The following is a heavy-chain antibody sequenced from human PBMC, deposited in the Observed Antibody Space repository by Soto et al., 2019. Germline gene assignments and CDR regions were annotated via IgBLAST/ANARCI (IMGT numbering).Heavy chain of an antibody. CDR2: IYYSGST. CDR3: ARDKIVVPAATFGMDV. J-gene: IGHJ6*02. Sequence: SETLSLTCTVSGGSISSGGYYWSWIRQHPGKGLEWIGYIYYSGSTYYNPSLKSRVTMSVDTSKNQFSLKLSSVTAADTAVYYCARDKIVVPAATFGMDVWGQGTTVTVSS. CDR1: GGSISSGGYY. V-gene: IGHV4-31*03. D-gene: IGHD2-2*01.